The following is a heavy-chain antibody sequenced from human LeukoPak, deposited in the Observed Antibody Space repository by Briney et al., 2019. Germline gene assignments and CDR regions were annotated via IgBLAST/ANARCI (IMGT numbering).Heavy chain of an antibody. CDR2: ISYTGST. V-gene: IGHV4-59*08. D-gene: IGHD6-19*01. J-gene: IGHJ4*02. Sequence: ASETLSLTCTISGGSIGGDHWSWIRQAPGEGLEWIGYISYTGSTSYNPSLRSRVTISLNTPENQFSLRLTSVTAADTAVYYCARAVTGTGLVDFWGQGTLVAVSS. CDR3: ARAVTGTGLVDF. CDR1: GGSIGGDH.